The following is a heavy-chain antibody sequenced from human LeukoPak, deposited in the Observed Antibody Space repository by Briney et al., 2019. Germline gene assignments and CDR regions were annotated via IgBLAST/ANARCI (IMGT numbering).Heavy chain of an antibody. CDR2: INHSGST. CDR1: GGSFSGYY. CDR3: ARSYYDSSGYSPFDY. J-gene: IGHJ4*02. D-gene: IGHD3-22*01. Sequence: SETLSLTCAVYGGSFSGYYWSWIRQPPGKGLEWVGEINHSGSTNYNPSLKSRVTISVDTSKNQFSLKLSSVTAADTAVYYCARSYYDSSGYSPFDYWGQGTLVTVSS. V-gene: IGHV4-34*01.